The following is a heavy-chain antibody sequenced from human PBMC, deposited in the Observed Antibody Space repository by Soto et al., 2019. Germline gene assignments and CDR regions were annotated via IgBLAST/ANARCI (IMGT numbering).Heavy chain of an antibody. CDR1: GFTFTSSA. Sequence: GASVKVSCKASGFTFTSSAVQWVRQARGQRLEWIGWVVVGSGNTNYAQKFQERVTITRDMSTSTAYMELSSLRSEDTAVYYCAAMATISSGAFDIWGQGTMVTVSS. CDR2: VVVGSGNT. CDR3: AAMATISSGAFDI. V-gene: IGHV1-58*01. J-gene: IGHJ3*02.